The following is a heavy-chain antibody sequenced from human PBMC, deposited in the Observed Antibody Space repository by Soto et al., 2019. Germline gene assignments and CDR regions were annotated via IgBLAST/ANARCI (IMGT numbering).Heavy chain of an antibody. Sequence: GESLKISCKGSGYSFTSYWIGWVRQMPGKGLEWMGIIYPGDSDTRYSPSFQGQVTISADKSISTAYLQWSSLKASDTAMYYCARGAAAGSYFYYGMDVWGQGTPVTVSS. V-gene: IGHV5-51*01. CDR2: IYPGDSDT. J-gene: IGHJ6*02. CDR3: ARGAAAGSYFYYGMDV. D-gene: IGHD6-13*01. CDR1: GYSFTSYW.